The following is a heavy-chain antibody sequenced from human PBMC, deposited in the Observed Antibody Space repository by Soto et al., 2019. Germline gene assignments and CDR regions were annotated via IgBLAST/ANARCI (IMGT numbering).Heavy chain of an antibody. CDR3: ARDPYGDYHRPPFDY. Sequence: EVQLVESGGGLVQPGGSLRLSCAASGFTFSSYSMNWVRQAPGKGLEWVSYISSSSSTIYYADSVKGRFTISRDNAKNSLYLQMNSLRDEDTAVYYCARDPYGDYHRPPFDYWGQGTLVTVSS. CDR2: ISSSSSTI. CDR1: GFTFSSYS. D-gene: IGHD4-17*01. V-gene: IGHV3-48*02. J-gene: IGHJ4*02.